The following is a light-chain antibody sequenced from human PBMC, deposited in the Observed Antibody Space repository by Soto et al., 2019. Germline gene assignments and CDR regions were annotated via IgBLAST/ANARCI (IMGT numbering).Light chain of an antibody. J-gene: IGLJ1*01. V-gene: IGLV2-8*01. CDR2: EVS. CDR3: GSDAGSDTYV. CDR1: SSDVGGYSY. Sequence: QSALTQPPSASGSPGQSVNISCTGTSSDVGGYSYVSWYQQHPGKAPKLMIYEVSKRPSGVPDRFSGSKSGNTASLTVSGLQAEDAADYYCGSDAGSDTYVFGTGTNVTVL.